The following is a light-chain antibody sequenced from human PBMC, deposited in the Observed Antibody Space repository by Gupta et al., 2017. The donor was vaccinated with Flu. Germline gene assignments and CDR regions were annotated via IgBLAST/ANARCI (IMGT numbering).Light chain of an antibody. Sequence: RSWAPGERATPSCRASQNVSSSNLAWYQQKPGQAPRLLIYGASSRATGIPDRVSGSGSGTDFTLTISRLEPEDYAVYYCQQYGSSPPIYTFGQGTRLEIK. V-gene: IGKV3-20*01. J-gene: IGKJ2*01. CDR1: QNVSSSN. CDR2: GAS. CDR3: QQYGSSPPIYT.